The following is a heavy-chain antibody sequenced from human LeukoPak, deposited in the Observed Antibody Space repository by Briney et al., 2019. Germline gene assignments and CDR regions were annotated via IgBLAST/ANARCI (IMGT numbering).Heavy chain of an antibody. V-gene: IGHV3-23*01. D-gene: IGHD2-2*02. CDR3: AKDWGTGRYCSSTSCYTSYYFDY. J-gene: IGHJ4*02. CDR1: GFTFSSYA. Sequence: GGSLRLSCAASGFTFSSYAMSWVRQAPGKGLERVSAISGSGGSTYYADSVKGRFTISRDNSKNTLYLQMNSLRAEDTAVYYCAKDWGTGRYCSSTSCYTSYYFDYWGQGTLVTVSS. CDR2: ISGSGGST.